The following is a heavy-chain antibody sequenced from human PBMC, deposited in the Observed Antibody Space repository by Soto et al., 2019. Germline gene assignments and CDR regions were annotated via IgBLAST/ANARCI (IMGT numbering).Heavy chain of an antibody. Sequence: QVQLQESGPGLVKPSETLSLTCTVSGGSISSYYWSWIRQLPGKGLEWIGYIYYSGSTNYNPSLKSRVTISVDTSKNQFSLKLSSVTAADTAVYYCARAYGVGAGDYWGQGTLVTVSS. CDR3: ARAYGVGAGDY. V-gene: IGHV4-59*01. CDR1: GGSISSYY. D-gene: IGHD4-17*01. CDR2: IYYSGST. J-gene: IGHJ4*02.